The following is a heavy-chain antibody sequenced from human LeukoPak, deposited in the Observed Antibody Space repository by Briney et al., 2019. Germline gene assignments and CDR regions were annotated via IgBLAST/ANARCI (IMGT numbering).Heavy chain of an antibody. CDR1: GFTFSSYA. CDR3: ARVPLRIAVGGYFDY. J-gene: IGHJ4*02. D-gene: IGHD6-19*01. V-gene: IGHV3-30*04. CDR2: ISFDGSNK. Sequence: GGSLRLSCAASGFTFSSYAMHWVRQAPGKGLEWVAVISFDGSNKYYADSVKGRFTISRDNSKNTLYLQMNSLRAEDTAVYYCARVPLRIAVGGYFDYWGQGTLVTVSS.